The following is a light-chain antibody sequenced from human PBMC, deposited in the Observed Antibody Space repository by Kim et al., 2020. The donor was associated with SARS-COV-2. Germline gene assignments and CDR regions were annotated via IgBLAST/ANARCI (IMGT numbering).Light chain of an antibody. CDR2: GNS. V-gene: IGLV1-40*01. CDR1: SSNIGAGYE. CDR3: QSYDSSLSGV. Sequence: GQGVRISSTGRSSNIGAGYEVHWYQQRPGTAPKLLIYGNSNRPSGVPDRFSGSKSGTSASLAITGLQAEDEADYYCQSYDSSLSGVFGGGTQLTVL. J-gene: IGLJ3*02.